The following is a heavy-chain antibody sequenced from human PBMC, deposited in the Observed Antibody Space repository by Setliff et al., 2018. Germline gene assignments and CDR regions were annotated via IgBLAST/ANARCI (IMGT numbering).Heavy chain of an antibody. D-gene: IGHD6-19*01. CDR3: AKGSSGWFGLCDY. CDR2: IYYSGST. Sequence: PSETLSLTCAVSGYSISSGYYWGWIRQPPGKGLEWIGYIYYSGSTNYNPSLESRVTISVDTSKNQFSLRLNSATAADTAVYYCAKGSSGWFGLCDYWGQGTLVTVSS. J-gene: IGHJ4*02. CDR1: GYSISSGYY. V-gene: IGHV4-38-2*01.